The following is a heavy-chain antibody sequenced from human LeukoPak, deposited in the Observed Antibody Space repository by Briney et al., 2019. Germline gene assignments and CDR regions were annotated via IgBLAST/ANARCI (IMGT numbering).Heavy chain of an antibody. CDR3: AKVDIVATIDAGRLVDY. CDR2: ISNDGSNK. V-gene: IGHV3-30*04. Sequence: GGSLRLSCAASGFTFSSYGMQWFRQAPDKGLEWVAAISNDGSNKYYADSVKGRFTISRDNSKNALYLQMNSLRAEDTAVYYCAKVDIVATIDAGRLVDYWGQGTLVTVSS. CDR1: GFTFSSYG. J-gene: IGHJ4*02. D-gene: IGHD5-12*01.